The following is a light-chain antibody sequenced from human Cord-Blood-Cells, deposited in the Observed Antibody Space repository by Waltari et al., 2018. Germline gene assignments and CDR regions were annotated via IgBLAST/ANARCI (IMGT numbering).Light chain of an antibody. CDR1: SSDDGGYTY. J-gene: IGLJ1*01. CDR3: CSYAGSYTYV. V-gene: IGLV2-11*01. Sequence: QSALTQPRSVPGSPGQSVTISCTATSSDDGGYTYVSWYQQHPGKAPNLMLYDVGKRPSGVPDRFSGSKSGNTASLTISGLQAEDEADYYCCSYAGSYTYVFGTGTKVTVL. CDR2: DVG.